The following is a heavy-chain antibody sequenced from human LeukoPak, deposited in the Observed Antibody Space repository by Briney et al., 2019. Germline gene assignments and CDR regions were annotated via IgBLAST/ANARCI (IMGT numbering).Heavy chain of an antibody. CDR2: IRSKANSYAT. D-gene: IGHD5-18*01. V-gene: IGHV3-73*01. Sequence: GGSLRLSCAASGFTFSGSAMHWVRQASGKGLEWVGRIRSKANSYATAYAASVKGRFTISRDDSKNTAYLQMNSLKTEDTAVYYCVWIRLWTQSFDPWGQGTLVTVSS. CDR1: GFTFSGSA. J-gene: IGHJ5*02. CDR3: VWIRLWTQSFDP.